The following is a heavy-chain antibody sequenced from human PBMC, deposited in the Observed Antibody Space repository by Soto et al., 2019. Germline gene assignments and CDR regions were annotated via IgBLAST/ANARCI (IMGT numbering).Heavy chain of an antibody. CDR2: IIPIFGTA. V-gene: IGHV1-69*12. J-gene: IGHJ2*01. CDR1: GGTFSSYA. D-gene: IGHD2-21*02. CDR3: AVGMVVTATYRAGYWYFDL. Sequence: QVQLVQSGAEVKKPGSSVKVSCKAAGGTFSSYAISWVRQAPGQGRDWMGGIIPIFGTANYAQKFQGRVTITADESTSTAYMELSSLRSEDTAVYYCAVGMVVTATYRAGYWYFDLWGRGTLVTVSS.